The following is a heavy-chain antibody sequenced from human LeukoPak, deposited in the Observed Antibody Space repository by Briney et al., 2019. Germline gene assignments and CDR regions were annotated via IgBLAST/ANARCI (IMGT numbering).Heavy chain of an antibody. Sequence: GGSLRLSCAASGFAFSIYSMNWVRQAPGKGLEWVSYIRTSGSLISYADSVKGRFTISRDNAKNSLYLQMNSLRAEDTAVYYCARDRGYGSGSYSSYYFDYWGQGTLVTVSS. J-gene: IGHJ4*02. V-gene: IGHV3-48*04. CDR1: GFAFSIYS. CDR2: IRTSGSLI. CDR3: ARDRGYGSGSYSSYYFDY. D-gene: IGHD3-10*01.